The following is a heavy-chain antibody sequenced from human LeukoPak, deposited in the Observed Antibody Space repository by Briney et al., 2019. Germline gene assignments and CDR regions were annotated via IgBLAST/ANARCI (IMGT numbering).Heavy chain of an antibody. V-gene: IGHV3-48*03. Sequence: PGGSLRLSCAASGFTFSSCAMSWVREAPGKGLEWVSYISSSGSTIYYADSVKGRFTISRDNAKNSLYLQMNSLRAEDTAVYYCAREEDDSNAWYGFDYWGQGTLVTVSS. CDR2: ISSSGSTI. CDR1: GFTFSSCA. CDR3: AREEDDSNAWYGFDY. J-gene: IGHJ4*02. D-gene: IGHD6-19*01.